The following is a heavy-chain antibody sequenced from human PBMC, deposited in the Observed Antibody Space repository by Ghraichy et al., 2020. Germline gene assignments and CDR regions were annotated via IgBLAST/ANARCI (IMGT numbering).Heavy chain of an antibody. Sequence: ESLNISCNVSGVSISPYYWTWIRQPPGKGLEWIGYLYDSGSTKYNPSLRSRVTISVDTSKNQLSLTLNSVTAADTAVYYCARDWGSSSSGGLGPWGQGTLVTVTS. CDR1: GVSISPYY. CDR3: ARDWGSSSSGGLGP. J-gene: IGHJ5*02. CDR2: LYDSGST. V-gene: IGHV4-59*01. D-gene: IGHD2-2*01.